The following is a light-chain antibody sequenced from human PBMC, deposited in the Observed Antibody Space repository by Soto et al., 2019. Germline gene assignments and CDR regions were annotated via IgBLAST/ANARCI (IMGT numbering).Light chain of an antibody. CDR1: SSNIGGTNY. CDR2: SNN. J-gene: IGLJ2*01. V-gene: IGLV1-47*02. CDR3: ASWDDRLGAVI. Sequence: QSVLTQPPSASGTPGQRVFISCSGSSSNIGGTNYAYWYQQLPGAAPKLLMHSNNLRPSGVPERISGSKSGTSASLAISGLQSEDAAVYYCASWDDRLGAVIFGGGTKLTVL.